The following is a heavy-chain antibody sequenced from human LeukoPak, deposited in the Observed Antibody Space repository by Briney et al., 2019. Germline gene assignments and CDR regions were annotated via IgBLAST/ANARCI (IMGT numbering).Heavy chain of an antibody. CDR3: ARHGGEMATMPLPHFDY. Sequence: SETLSLTCTVSGGSIGSYYWSWIRQPPGKGLEWIGYIYYSGSTNYNPSLKSRVTISVDTSKNQFSLKLSSVTAADTAVYYCARHGGEMATMPLPHFDYWGQGTLVTVSS. CDR1: GGSIGSYY. V-gene: IGHV4-59*08. CDR2: IYYSGST. J-gene: IGHJ4*02. D-gene: IGHD3-16*01.